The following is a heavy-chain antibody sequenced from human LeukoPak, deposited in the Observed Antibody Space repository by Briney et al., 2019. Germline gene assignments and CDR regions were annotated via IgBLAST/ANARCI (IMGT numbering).Heavy chain of an antibody. J-gene: IGHJ4*02. CDR1: GFTFPSYG. D-gene: IGHD3-16*01. CDR3: ARSKGALKTWHYYFDY. CDR2: IWYDGSNK. Sequence: GGSLRLSCAASGFTFPSYGMHWVRQAPGKGLEWVAVIWYDGSNKYYADSVKGRFTISRDNSKNTLYLQMNSLRAEDTAVYYCARSKGALKTWHYYFDYWGQGTLVTVSS. V-gene: IGHV3-33*01.